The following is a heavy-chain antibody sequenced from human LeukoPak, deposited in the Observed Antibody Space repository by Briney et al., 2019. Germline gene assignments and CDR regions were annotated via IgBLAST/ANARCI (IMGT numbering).Heavy chain of an antibody. J-gene: IGHJ6*02. CDR2: IYYSGST. D-gene: IGHD2-2*01. Sequence: PSETLSLTCTVSGGSISSSSYYWGWIRQPPGKGLEWIGSIYYSGSTYYNPSLKSRVTISVDRSKNQFSLKLSSVTAADTAVYYCARGRSRYCSSTSCLRGMDVWGQGTTVTVSS. CDR3: ARGRSRYCSSTSCLRGMDV. CDR1: GGSISSSSYY. V-gene: IGHV4-39*07.